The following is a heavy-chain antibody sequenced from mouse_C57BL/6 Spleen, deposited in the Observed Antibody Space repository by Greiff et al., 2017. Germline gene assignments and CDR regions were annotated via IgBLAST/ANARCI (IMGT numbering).Heavy chain of an antibody. V-gene: IGHV1-5*01. CDR2: IYPGNSDT. J-gene: IGHJ2*01. CDR1: GYTFTSYW. CDR3: TKGSSPHYFDY. D-gene: IGHD1-1*01. Sequence: EVQLQQSGTVLARPGASVKMSCKTSGYTFTSYWMHWVKQRPGQGLEWIGAIYPGNSDTSYNQKFKGKAKLTAVTSASTAYMELSSLTNEDSAVYYCTKGSSPHYFDYWGQGTTLTVSS.